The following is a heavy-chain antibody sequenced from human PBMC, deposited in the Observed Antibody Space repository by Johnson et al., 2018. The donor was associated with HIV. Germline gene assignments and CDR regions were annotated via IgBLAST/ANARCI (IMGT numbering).Heavy chain of an antibody. CDR3: AKDITPYSGAFDL. CDR1: QFTFSRYY. CDR2: IRSSGSII. D-gene: IGHD3-10*01. J-gene: IGHJ3*01. Sequence: QVQLVESGGGLAKPAWSPRLSCAASQFTFSRYYMSWIRQAPGKGLEWVSYIRSSGSIIYYADSVKGRFTISRDNAKNSLYLQMDSLRAEDTAVYYCAKDITPYSGAFDLWGQGTMVTVSS. V-gene: IGHV3-11*04.